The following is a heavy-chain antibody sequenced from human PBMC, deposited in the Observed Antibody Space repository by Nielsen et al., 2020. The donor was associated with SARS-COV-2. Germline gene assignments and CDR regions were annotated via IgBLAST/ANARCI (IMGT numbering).Heavy chain of an antibody. V-gene: IGHV4-59*01. CDR1: GDSIGTYY. Sequence: SETLSLTCTVSGDSIGTYYWTWIRQPPGKGLDWIGYMYYSGSAKYKSSLKSRVTISLDTSKNQFSLRLTSVTAADTAVYFCARGAGASSGPLDYWGQGALVTVSS. J-gene: IGHJ4*02. CDR3: ARGAGASSGPLDY. D-gene: IGHD6-19*01. CDR2: MYYSGSA.